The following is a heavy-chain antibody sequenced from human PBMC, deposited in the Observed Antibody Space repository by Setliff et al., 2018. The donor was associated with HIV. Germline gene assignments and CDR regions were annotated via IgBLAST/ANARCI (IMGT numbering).Heavy chain of an antibody. V-gene: IGHV4-34*01. D-gene: IGHD3-10*01. J-gene: IGHJ4*02. CDR3: AISYYYGSGIPGYYFDY. Sequence: PSETLSLTCAVYGGSFSGYYWSWIRQPPGKGLEWIGEINHSGSTFYSPSLKSRVTISVDTSKNQFSLKLSSVTAADTAVYYCAISYYYGSGIPGYYFDYWGQGTLVTVSS. CDR1: GGSFSGYY. CDR2: INHSGST.